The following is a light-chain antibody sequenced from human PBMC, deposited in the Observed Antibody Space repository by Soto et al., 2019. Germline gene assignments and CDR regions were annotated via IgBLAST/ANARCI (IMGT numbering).Light chain of an antibody. CDR2: GAS. CDR3: QQYNNWLMLS. CDR1: QSVSSN. Sequence: EIVMTQSPAILSVSPGERATLSCXACQSVSSNLAWYQQKPGQTPRLLIYGASTRATGIPARFSGSGSGTEFTLTISSLQSEDFAIYYCQQYNNWLMLSFGGGTKV. J-gene: IGKJ4*01. V-gene: IGKV3-15*01.